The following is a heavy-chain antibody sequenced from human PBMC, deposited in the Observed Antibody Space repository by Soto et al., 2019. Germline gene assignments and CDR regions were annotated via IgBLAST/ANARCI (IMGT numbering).Heavy chain of an antibody. V-gene: IGHV3-9*01. CDR3: AKDSSGWRDHDAFDI. D-gene: IGHD6-19*01. Sequence: EVQLVESGGGLVQPGRSLRLSCAASGFTFDDYAMHWVRQAPGKGLEWVSGISWNSGSIGYADSVKGRFTISRDNAKNSLYLQMNSLRAEDTALYYCAKDSSGWRDHDAFDIWGQGTMVIVSS. J-gene: IGHJ3*02. CDR2: ISWNSGSI. CDR1: GFTFDDYA.